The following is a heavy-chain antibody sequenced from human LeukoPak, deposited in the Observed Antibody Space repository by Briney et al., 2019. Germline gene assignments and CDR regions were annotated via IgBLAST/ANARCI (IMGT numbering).Heavy chain of an antibody. V-gene: IGHV3-66*01. CDR2: IYSGGST. CDR3: AKKSRSSGWYTVDV. Sequence: GGSLRLSCAASEFSVGSNYMTWVRQAPGKGLEWVSLIYSGGSTYYADSVKGRFTISRDNSKNTLYLQMNSLRAEDTAVYYCAKKSRSSGWYTVDVWGKGTTVTISS. J-gene: IGHJ6*04. D-gene: IGHD6-19*01. CDR1: EFSVGSNY.